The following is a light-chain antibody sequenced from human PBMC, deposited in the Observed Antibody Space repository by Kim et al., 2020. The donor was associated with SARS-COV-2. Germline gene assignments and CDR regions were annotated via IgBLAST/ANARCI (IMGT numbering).Light chain of an antibody. CDR2: DAS. CDR1: QSVASSS. V-gene: IGKV3D-20*02. CDR3: QQRSTWT. Sequence: SMSPGEGVNLSCRATQSVASSSIAWYQQKPGQAPRLLIYDASTRATGIPGRFSGSRSGTDFTLTISSLEPEDFAVYYCQQRSTWTFGQGTKVDIK. J-gene: IGKJ1*01.